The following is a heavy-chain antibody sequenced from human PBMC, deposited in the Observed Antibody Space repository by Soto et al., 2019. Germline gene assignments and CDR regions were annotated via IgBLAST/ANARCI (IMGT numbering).Heavy chain of an antibody. D-gene: IGHD6-13*01. V-gene: IGHV4-34*01. CDR3: ARGSRGYSSSRYRKNWLDP. CDR1: GGSFSGYY. Sequence: PSETLSLTCAVYGGSFSGYYWSWIRQPPGKGLEWIGEINHSGSTNYNPSLKSRVTISVDTSKNQFSLKLSSVTAADTAVYYCARGSRGYSSSRYRKNWLDPWGQGTLVTVSS. CDR2: INHSGST. J-gene: IGHJ5*02.